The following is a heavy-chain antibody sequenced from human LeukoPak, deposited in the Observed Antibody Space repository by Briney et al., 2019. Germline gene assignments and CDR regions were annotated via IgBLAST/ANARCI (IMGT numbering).Heavy chain of an antibody. CDR3: ARSHYDILTGSPY. D-gene: IGHD3-9*01. Sequence: VSVKVSCKASGYTFTGYYMHWVRQAPGQGLEWTGWINPNSGGTNYAQKFQGRVTMTRDTSISTAYMELSRLRSDDTAVYYCARSHYDILTGSPYWGQGTLVTVSS. CDR2: INPNSGGT. CDR1: GYTFTGYY. J-gene: IGHJ4*02. V-gene: IGHV1-2*02.